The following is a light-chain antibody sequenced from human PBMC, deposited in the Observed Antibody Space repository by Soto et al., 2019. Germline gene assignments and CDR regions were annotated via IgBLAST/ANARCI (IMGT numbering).Light chain of an antibody. V-gene: IGKV1-27*01. CDR1: QDISNY. J-gene: IGKJ4*01. CDR2: VAS. Sequence: DIQMTQSPSSLSASVGDRVTITCRASQDISNYLAWYQQKPGQVPNLLIYVASTLESGVPSRFSGSGSGTYFTLTTSSLQPEDVATYYCQNYNSAPFTFGGGTKVDIK. CDR3: QNYNSAPFT.